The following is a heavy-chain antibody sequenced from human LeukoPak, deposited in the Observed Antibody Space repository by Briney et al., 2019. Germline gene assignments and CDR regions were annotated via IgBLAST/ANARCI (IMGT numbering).Heavy chain of an antibody. CDR3: ATDYYGSGSFV. CDR2: FDPEDGET. CDR1: GYTLTELS. J-gene: IGHJ4*02. V-gene: IGHV1-24*01. D-gene: IGHD3-10*01. Sequence: ASVTVSFTVSGYTLTELSMHWVRQAPGKGLEWMGGFDPEDGETIYTQKFQGRVTLTEDTSTDTTYMELSSLRSEDTAVYYCATDYYGSGSFVWGPGSLVTVSS.